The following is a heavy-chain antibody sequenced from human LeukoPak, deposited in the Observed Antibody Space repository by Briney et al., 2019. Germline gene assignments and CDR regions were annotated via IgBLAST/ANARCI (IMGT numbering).Heavy chain of an antibody. J-gene: IGHJ6*03. Sequence: GGSLRLPCAASGFTFSSYGMHWVRQAPGKGLEWVANIKQDGSEKYYVDSVKGRFTISRDNAKNSLYLQMNSLRAEDTAVYYCASRYDFTTDRPYYYYYMDVWGKGTTVTVSS. CDR1: GFTFSSYG. CDR2: IKQDGSEK. CDR3: ASRYDFTTDRPYYYYYMDV. D-gene: IGHD3-3*01. V-gene: IGHV3-7*01.